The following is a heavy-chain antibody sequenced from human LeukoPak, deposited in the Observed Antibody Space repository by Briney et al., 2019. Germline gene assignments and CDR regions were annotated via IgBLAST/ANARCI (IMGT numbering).Heavy chain of an antibody. V-gene: IGHV4-34*01. J-gene: IGHJ4*02. CDR2: INHSGST. D-gene: IGHD2-15*01. Sequence: PSETLSLTCAVYGGSFSGYYWSWIRQPPGKGLEWIGEINHSGSTNYNPSLKSRVTISVDTSKNQFSLKLSSVTAADTAVYYCVRVRGGALGYCSGGSCSTTFDYWGQGTLVTVSS. CDR1: GGSFSGYY. CDR3: VRVRGGALGYCSGGSCSTTFDY.